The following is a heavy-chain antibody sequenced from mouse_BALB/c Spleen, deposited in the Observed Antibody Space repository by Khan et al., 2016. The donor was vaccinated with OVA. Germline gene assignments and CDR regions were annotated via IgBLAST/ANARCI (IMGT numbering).Heavy chain of an antibody. J-gene: IGHJ3*01. V-gene: IGHV1-53*01. CDR2: ITPSNGGT. D-gene: IGHD3-2*02. CDR3: LIGGYGGLAY. Sequence: QVQLQQSGTELVKPGASVRLSCKASGYTFTSYQMYWMKQRPGQGLEGIGEITPSNGGTNFNEKFTSKATLTVDESSSTAFMQLSSLTSEDSAGYHCLIGGYGGLAYWGQGTLVTVSA. CDR1: GYTFTSYQ.